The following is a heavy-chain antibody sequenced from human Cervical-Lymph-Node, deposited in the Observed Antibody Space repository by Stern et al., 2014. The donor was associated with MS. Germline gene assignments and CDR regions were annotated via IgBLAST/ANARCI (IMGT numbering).Heavy chain of an antibody. CDR1: GGSVNSANYP. Sequence: QVQLVESGPGLLKPSETLSLTCTVSGGSVNSANYPWSWIRQPPGKGLEWIGDIETTNYNPSLRSRLTMSKDTSKNQLSLKLSSVTAADTAVYYCAAYHVGGGGRGSWGQGTLVTVSS. J-gene: IGHJ5*02. CDR2: IETT. D-gene: IGHD2-21*01. V-gene: IGHV4-61*01. CDR3: AAYHVGGGGRGS.